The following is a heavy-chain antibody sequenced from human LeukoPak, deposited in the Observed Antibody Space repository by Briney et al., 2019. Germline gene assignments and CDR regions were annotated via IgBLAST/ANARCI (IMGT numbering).Heavy chain of an antibody. D-gene: IGHD4-17*01. V-gene: IGHV3-48*01. CDR3: AKTLHDYGDLTTDC. J-gene: IGHJ4*02. CDR1: GFTFSSYS. Sequence: GGSLRLSCAASGFTFSSYSMNWVRQAPGKGLEWVSYISSSSSTIYYADSVKGRFTISRDNSKNTLYLQMNSLRAEDTAVYYCAKTLHDYGDLTTDCWGQGTLVTVSS. CDR2: ISSSSSTI.